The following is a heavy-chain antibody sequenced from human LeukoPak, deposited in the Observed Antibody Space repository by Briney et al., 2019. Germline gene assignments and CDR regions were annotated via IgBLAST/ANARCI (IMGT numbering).Heavy chain of an antibody. CDR3: ARDLAVRGVIVPFDY. CDR2: ISSSSSYI. D-gene: IGHD3-10*01. CDR1: GFTLSSYS. Sequence: PGGSLRLSCAASGFTLSSYSMNWVRQAPGGGLEWDSSISSSSSYIYYADSVKGRITISRDNTKNSLYLQMNSLRAEDTAVDYCARDLAVRGVIVPFDYWGQGTLVTVSS. V-gene: IGHV3-21*01. J-gene: IGHJ4*02.